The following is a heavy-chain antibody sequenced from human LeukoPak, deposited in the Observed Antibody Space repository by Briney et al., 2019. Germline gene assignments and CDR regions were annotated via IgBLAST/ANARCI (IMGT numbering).Heavy chain of an antibody. CDR1: GFTFSSYW. D-gene: IGHD6-13*01. V-gene: IGHV3-74*01. CDR3: ARESGIAAALDL. J-gene: IGHJ5*02. Sequence: PGGSLRLSCAASGFTFSSYWMHWVRHAPGKGLVWVSRINTDGSSTSYADSVKGRFTISRDNAKNTLYLQMNSLRAEDTAVYYCARESGIAAALDLWGQGTLVTVPS. CDR2: INTDGSST.